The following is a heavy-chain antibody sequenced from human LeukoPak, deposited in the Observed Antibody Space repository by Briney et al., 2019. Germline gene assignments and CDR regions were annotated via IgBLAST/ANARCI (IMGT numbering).Heavy chain of an antibody. CDR2: IYTSGRT. J-gene: IGHJ4*02. CDR1: GASISIYC. V-gene: IGHV4-4*07. CDR3: ARDLGYYDFLSGHYIRGLFEY. Sequence: SECLSLTCTVAGASISIYCWSWVRQPAGKGLEWIGLIYTSGRTTYNPSLKSQATISVDTSKNQFSLKMSYVTAADTAVYYCARDLGYYDFLSGHYIRGLFEYWGQGTLVIVSS. D-gene: IGHD3-3*01.